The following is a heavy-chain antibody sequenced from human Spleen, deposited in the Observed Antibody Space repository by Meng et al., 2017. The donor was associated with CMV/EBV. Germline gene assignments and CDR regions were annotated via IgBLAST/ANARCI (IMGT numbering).Heavy chain of an antibody. V-gene: IGHV5-51*01. Sequence: GESLKISCKGSGYSFTSYWIGWVRQMPGKGLEWMGIIYPGDSDTRYSPSFQGQVTISADKSISTAYLQWSSLKASDTAMYYCARGSRVVVPAAIGAFDIWGQGTMVTVS. CDR2: IYPGDSDT. D-gene: IGHD2-2*02. CDR3: ARGSRVVVPAAIGAFDI. CDR1: GYSFTSYW. J-gene: IGHJ3*02.